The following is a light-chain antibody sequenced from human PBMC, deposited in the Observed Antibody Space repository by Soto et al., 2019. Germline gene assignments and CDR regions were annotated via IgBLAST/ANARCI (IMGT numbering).Light chain of an antibody. CDR2: KDS. CDR3: QSADSSGTHVV. J-gene: IGLJ2*01. CDR1: ALPKQY. V-gene: IGLV3-25*03. Sequence: SYELTQPPSVSVSPGQTARITCSGDALPKQYAYWYQQKPGQAPVLVIYKDSERPSGIPERFSGSSSGTTVTLTISGVQAEDEADYYCQSADSSGTHVVFGGGTKLTV.